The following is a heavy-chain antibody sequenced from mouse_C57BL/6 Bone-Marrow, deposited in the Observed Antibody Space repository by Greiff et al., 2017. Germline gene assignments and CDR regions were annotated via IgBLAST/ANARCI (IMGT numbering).Heavy chain of an antibody. CDR1: GYTFTDYY. CDR3: ARPRGSAWFAY. J-gene: IGHJ3*01. CDR2: INPNNGGT. V-gene: IGHV1-26*01. Sequence: VQLQQSGPELVKPGASVKISCKASGYTFTDYYMNWVKQSHGKSLEWIGDINPNNGGTSYNQKFKGKATLTVDKSSSTAYMELRSLTSEDSAVYDCARPRGSAWFAYWGQGTLVTVSA.